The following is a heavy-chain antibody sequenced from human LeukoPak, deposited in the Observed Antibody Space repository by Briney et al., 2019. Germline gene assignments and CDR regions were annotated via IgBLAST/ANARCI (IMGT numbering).Heavy chain of an antibody. CDR1: GFTFSNSW. V-gene: IGHV3-7*03. J-gene: IGHJ3*01. CDR3: VRELRFAF. CDR2: IKQDGSEN. Sequence: RAGGSLRLSWAASGFTFSNSWMSWVRQAPGKWLEWVANIKQDGSENNYVDSVGGRFTISRDNAKNSLYLQMNNLRADDTAVYYCVRELRFAFWGQGTMVSVSS.